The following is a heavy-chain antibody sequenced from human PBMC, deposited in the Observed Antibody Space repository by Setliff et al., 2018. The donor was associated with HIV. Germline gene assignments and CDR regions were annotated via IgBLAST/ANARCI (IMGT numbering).Heavy chain of an antibody. J-gene: IGHJ4*02. CDR2: IYYSGST. Sequence: SETLSLTCTVSGGSIGSHYWSWIRQPPGKGLEWIGSIYYSGSTNYNPSLKSRVTISIDTSKNQFSLKLSSVIAADTAVYYCASAVEGYWGQGTLVTVSS. CDR3: ASAVEGY. CDR1: GGSIGSHY. V-gene: IGHV4-59*11.